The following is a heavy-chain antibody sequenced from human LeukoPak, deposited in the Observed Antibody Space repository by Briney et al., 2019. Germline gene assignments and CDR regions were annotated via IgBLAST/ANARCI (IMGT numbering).Heavy chain of an antibody. CDR2: IIPIFGTA. CDR1: GGTFSSYA. CDR3: ARAGYCSGGSCSHYYYYGMDV. Sequence: ASVKVSCKASGGTFSSYAISWVRRAPGQGLEWMGGIIPIFGTANYAQKFQGRVTITADESTSTAYMELSSLRSEDTAVYYCARAGYCSGGSCSHYYYYGMDVWGQGTTVTVSS. D-gene: IGHD2-15*01. V-gene: IGHV1-69*13. J-gene: IGHJ6*02.